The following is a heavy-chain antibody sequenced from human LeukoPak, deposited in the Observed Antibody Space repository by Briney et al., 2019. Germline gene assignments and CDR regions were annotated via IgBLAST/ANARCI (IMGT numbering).Heavy chain of an antibody. CDR3: ARSRAYSSSYCSDY. D-gene: IGHD6-6*01. Sequence: GGSLRLSCAASGFTFSSYSMNWVRQAPGKGLEWVSSISGSSSYIYYADSVKGRFTISRDNAKNSLYLQMNSLRAEDTAVYYCARSRAYSSSYCSDYWGQGTLVTVSS. J-gene: IGHJ4*02. CDR2: ISGSSSYI. V-gene: IGHV3-21*01. CDR1: GFTFSSYS.